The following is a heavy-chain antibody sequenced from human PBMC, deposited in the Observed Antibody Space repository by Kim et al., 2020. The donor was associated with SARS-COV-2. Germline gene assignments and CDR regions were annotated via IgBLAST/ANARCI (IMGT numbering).Heavy chain of an antibody. CDR1: GGSISSGSYY. CDR3: AGSYSSSSDPSLDY. Sequence: SETLSLTCTVSGGSISSGSYYWSWIRQPAGKGLEWIGRIYTSGSTNYNPSLKSRVTISVDTSKNQFSLKLSSVTAADTAVYYCAGSYSSSSDPSLDYWGQGTLVTVSS. D-gene: IGHD6-6*01. CDR2: IYTSGST. V-gene: IGHV4-61*02. J-gene: IGHJ4*02.